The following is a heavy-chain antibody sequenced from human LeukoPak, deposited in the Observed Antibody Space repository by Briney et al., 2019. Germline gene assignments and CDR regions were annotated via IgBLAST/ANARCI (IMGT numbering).Heavy chain of an antibody. Sequence: PGGSLRLSCSASGFTFNNYAMHWVRQAPGKGLEYVSAITSNGGSTYYADSVKGRFTISRDNSKDTLYLQMSSLRAEDTAVYYCARDFLTGYFDYWGQGTLVTVSS. D-gene: IGHD3-9*01. CDR3: ARDFLTGYFDY. V-gene: IGHV3-64D*06. J-gene: IGHJ4*02. CDR1: GFTFNNYA. CDR2: ITSNGGST.